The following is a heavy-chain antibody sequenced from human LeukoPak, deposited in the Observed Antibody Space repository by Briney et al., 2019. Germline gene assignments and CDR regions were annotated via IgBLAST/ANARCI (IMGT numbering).Heavy chain of an antibody. J-gene: IGHJ5*02. V-gene: IGHV3-23*01. CDR3: AKGGSGYFLDL. CDR2: ISNDGGGI. Sequence: GGSLRLSCAASGFIFNNYGLIWVRQAPGKGLQWVSAISNDGGGITYADFGKGRFTISRDNSKNTLFLQMNGLRAEDTALYYCAKGGSGYFLDLWGQGTLVTVSS. D-gene: IGHD5-12*01. CDR1: GFIFNNYG.